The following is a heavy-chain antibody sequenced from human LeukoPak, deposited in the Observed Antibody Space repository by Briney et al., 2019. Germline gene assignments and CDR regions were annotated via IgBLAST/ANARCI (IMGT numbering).Heavy chain of an antibody. J-gene: IGHJ4*02. V-gene: IGHV1-69*13. CDR1: GYTFTSYG. CDR2: IIPIFGTA. Sequence: ASVKVSCKASGYTFTSYGFSWVRQAPGQGLEWMGGIIPIFGTANYAQKFQGRVTITADESTSTAYMELSSLRSEDTAVYYCARSGSLHRDTALNYFDYWGQGTLVTVSS. D-gene: IGHD1-14*01. CDR3: ARSGSLHRDTALNYFDY.